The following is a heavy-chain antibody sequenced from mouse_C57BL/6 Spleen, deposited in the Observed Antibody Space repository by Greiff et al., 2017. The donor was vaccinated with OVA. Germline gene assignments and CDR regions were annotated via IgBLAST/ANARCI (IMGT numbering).Heavy chain of an antibody. J-gene: IGHJ2*01. CDR1: GYAFSSYW. V-gene: IGHV1-80*01. CDR3: ARRACTTAYFEY. CDR2: IYPGDGDT. Sequence: VQLQQSGAELVKPGASVKISCKASGYAFSSYWMNWVKQRPGKGLEWIGQIYPGDGDTNYNGKFKGKATLTADKSSSTAYMQLSSLTSEDSAVYFCARRACTTAYFEYWGQGTTLTVSS. D-gene: IGHD1-2*01.